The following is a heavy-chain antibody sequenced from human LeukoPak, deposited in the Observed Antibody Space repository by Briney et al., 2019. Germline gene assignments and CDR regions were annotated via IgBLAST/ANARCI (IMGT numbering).Heavy chain of an antibody. D-gene: IGHD5-18*01. V-gene: IGHV1-18*04. CDR2: ISAYNGNT. CDR3: ARAERTAITHDY. Sequence: ASVKVSCKASGYTFTTYGVSWVRRAPGQGLEWMGWISAYNGNTNYAQKLQGRVTMTTDTSTSTAYMEPRSLTSDDTALYYCARAERTAITHDYWGQGTLVTVSS. J-gene: IGHJ4*02. CDR1: GYTFTTYG.